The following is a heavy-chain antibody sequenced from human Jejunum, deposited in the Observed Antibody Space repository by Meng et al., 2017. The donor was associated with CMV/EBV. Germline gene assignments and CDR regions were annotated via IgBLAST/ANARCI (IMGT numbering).Heavy chain of an antibody. J-gene: IGHJ4*02. CDR3: ARGRGNQPLFDF. CDR2: LIAVFDKT. Sequence: QVQLVQSGAGVKKPGSSVKVACKTSGGSFSTHTFSWVRQAPGQGLEWMGGLIAVFDKTKAAPRFQDRVTFTADESTSTAYMELSSLTFEDTAVYFCARGRGNQPLFDFWGQGTLVTVSS. D-gene: IGHD2/OR15-2a*01. CDR1: GGSFSTHT. V-gene: IGHV1-69*13.